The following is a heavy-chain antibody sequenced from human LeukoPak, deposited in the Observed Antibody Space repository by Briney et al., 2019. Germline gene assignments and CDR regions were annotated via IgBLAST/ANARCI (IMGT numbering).Heavy chain of an antibody. J-gene: IGHJ4*02. V-gene: IGHV6-1*01. Sequence: QTLSLTCAISGDSVSSNSAAWNWIRQSPSRGLEWLGRTYYRSKWYTDYAVSVKSSITINPDTSKNQFSLQLNSVTPEDTAVYYCARDLPSYSSGWYYFDYWGQGTLVTVSS. CDR3: ARDLPSYSSGWYYFDY. D-gene: IGHD6-19*01. CDR2: TYYRSKWYT. CDR1: GDSVSSNSAA.